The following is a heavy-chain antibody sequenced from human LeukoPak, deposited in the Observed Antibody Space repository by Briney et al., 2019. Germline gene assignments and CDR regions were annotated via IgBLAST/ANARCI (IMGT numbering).Heavy chain of an antibody. J-gene: IGHJ4*02. Sequence: PGGSLRLSCAVSGFTFSNYGMHWVRQAPGKGLEWVAFIRYNGNSKYYADSVKGRFTISRDNSKNMLYVQMNSLRTEDTAVYYCAKDRGYSSAWYVMGLDYWGQGTLVTVSS. CDR2: IRYNGNSK. V-gene: IGHV3-30*02. CDR3: AKDRGYSSAWYVMGLDY. D-gene: IGHD6-19*01. CDR1: GFTFSNYG.